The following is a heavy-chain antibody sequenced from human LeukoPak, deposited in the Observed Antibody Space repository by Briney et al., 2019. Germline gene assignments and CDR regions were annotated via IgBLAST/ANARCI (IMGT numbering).Heavy chain of an antibody. CDR1: GGPISSYY. CDR2: IYTSGST. CDR3: ARGMGDGYNLYHNWFDP. V-gene: IGHV4-4*07. Sequence: SETLSLTCTVSGGPISSYYWSWIRQPAGKGLEWIGRIYTSGSTNYNPSLKSRVTMSVDTSKNQFSLKLSSVTAADTAVYYCARGMGDGYNLYHNWFDPWGQGTLVTVSS. D-gene: IGHD5-24*01. J-gene: IGHJ5*02.